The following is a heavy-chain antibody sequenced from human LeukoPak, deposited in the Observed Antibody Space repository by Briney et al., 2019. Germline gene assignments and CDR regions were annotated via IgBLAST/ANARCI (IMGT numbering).Heavy chain of an antibody. CDR2: ISGSSYI. CDR3: AKAGYSSSYDLGRYFDY. CDR1: GFTFGDYA. V-gene: IGHV3-69-1*02. D-gene: IGHD6-6*01. J-gene: IGHJ4*02. Sequence: GGSLRLSCTASGFTFGDYAMSWVRQAPGKGLEWVSSISGSSYINYSDSVKGRFTVSRDNSKNTVYLQMNSLRVEDTAVYYCAKAGYSSSYDLGRYFDYWGQGTLVAVSS.